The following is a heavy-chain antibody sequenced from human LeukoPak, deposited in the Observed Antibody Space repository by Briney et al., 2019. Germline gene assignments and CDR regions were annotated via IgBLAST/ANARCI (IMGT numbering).Heavy chain of an antibody. V-gene: IGHV3-15*01. J-gene: IGHJ4*02. Sequence: PRGSMTLSCALSALTSRSVCMTCDSLAPGRGMEWVGRIRSEASGGTTDYAEPVKGRFIISRDDSENTEYLQMNSLKTEDTGDYYCPTVGFYYHDHWGQRTRVTLS. CDR3: PTVGFYYHDH. D-gene: IGHD2/OR15-2a*01. CDR2: IRSEASGGTT. CDR1: ALTSRSVC.